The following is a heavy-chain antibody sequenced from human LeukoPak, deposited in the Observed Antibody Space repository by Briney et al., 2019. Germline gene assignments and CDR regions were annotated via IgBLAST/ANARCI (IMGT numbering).Heavy chain of an antibody. D-gene: IGHD6-19*01. CDR2: TYYRSKWYN. Sequence: SQTLSLTCAISGDXVSSNSAAWNWVRQSPSRGLEWLGRTYYRSKWYNDYAVSVKSRITINPDTSKNQFSLQLNSVTPEDTAVYYCARITLYSSGWYNYYYYYGMDVWGQGITVTVSS. CDR1: GDXVSSNSAA. J-gene: IGHJ6*02. V-gene: IGHV6-1*01. CDR3: ARITLYSSGWYNYYYYYGMDV.